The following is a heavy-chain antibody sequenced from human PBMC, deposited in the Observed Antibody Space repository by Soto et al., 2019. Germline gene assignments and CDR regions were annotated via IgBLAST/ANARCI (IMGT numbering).Heavy chain of an antibody. CDR3: ARRPDVDTAIGWFDP. CDR2: IYYSGST. J-gene: IGHJ5*02. D-gene: IGHD5-18*01. V-gene: IGHV4-31*03. Sequence: SETLSLTCTVSGGSISSGGYYWSWIRQHPGKGLEWIGYIYYSGSTYYNPSLKSRVTISVDTSKNQFSLKLSSVTAADTAVYYCARRPDVDTAIGWFDPWGQGTLVTVSS. CDR1: GGSISSGGYY.